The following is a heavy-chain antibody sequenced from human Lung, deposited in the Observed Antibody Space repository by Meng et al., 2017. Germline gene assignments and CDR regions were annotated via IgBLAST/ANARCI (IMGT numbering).Heavy chain of an antibody. CDR3: ARGLLRHIGGNWFDP. D-gene: IGHD3-16*01. CDR1: GYNFPDYH. Sequence: QLVQSGAEVKKPGAQVKVSSKPSGYNFPDYHIHWVRRAPGQGLEWMGRINPKSGDTHYAQKFQARVTMTGDTSISTAYMELSGLRSEDTAVYYCARGLLRHIGGNWFDPWGQGTLVTVSS. CDR2: INPKSGDT. J-gene: IGHJ5*02. V-gene: IGHV1-2*06.